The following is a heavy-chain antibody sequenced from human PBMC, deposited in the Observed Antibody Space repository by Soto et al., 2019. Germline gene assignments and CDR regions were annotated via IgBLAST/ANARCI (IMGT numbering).Heavy chain of an antibody. CDR1: GGSISSSSYY. V-gene: IGHV4-39*01. CDR2: IYYSGST. CDR3: ARHAIVVVPGAGYRDV. D-gene: IGHD2-2*01. Sequence: QLQLQESGPGLVKPSETLSLTCTVSGGSISSSSYYWGWIRQPPGKGLEWIGSIYYSGSTYYNPSLKSRVTISVDTSKNQFSLKLSSVTAADMAVYYCARHAIVVVPGAGYRDVWGKGTTVTVSS. J-gene: IGHJ6*04.